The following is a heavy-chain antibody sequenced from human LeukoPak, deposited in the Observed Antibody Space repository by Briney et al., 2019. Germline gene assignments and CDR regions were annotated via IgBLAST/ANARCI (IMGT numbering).Heavy chain of an antibody. CDR2: INPSGGST. V-gene: IGHV1-46*02. Sequence: ASVKVSCKASGYTFNSYYLHWVRQAPGQGLEWMGIINPSGGSTSYAQKFQGRVTMTRDMSTSTVYMELSSLRSEDTAVYYCARAGYYDFWSGYYTSTFYFDYWGQGTLVTVSS. J-gene: IGHJ4*02. D-gene: IGHD3-3*01. CDR1: GYTFNSYY. CDR3: ARAGYYDFWSGYYTSTFYFDY.